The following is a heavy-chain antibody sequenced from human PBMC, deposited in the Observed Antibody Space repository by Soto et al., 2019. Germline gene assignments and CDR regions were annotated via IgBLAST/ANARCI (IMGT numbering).Heavy chain of an antibody. D-gene: IGHD3-3*01. Sequence: GGSLRLSCAASGFTFSSYSMNWVRQAPGKGLEWVSYISSSSSTIYYADSVKGRFTISRDNAKNSLYLQMNSLRAEDTAVYYCARSSSGYDFWSGEPVYYYYMDVWGKGTTVTVSS. CDR1: GFTFSSYS. J-gene: IGHJ6*03. V-gene: IGHV3-48*01. CDR3: ARSSSGYDFWSGEPVYYYYMDV. CDR2: ISSSSSTI.